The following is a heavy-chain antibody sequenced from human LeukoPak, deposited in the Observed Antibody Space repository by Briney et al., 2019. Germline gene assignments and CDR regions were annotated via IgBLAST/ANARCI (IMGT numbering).Heavy chain of an antibody. CDR3: ARGGYSSGWPRPPPFDY. CDR1: AGSFCGYY. Sequence: PSETLSLTCAVYAGSFCGYYWSWIREPPGKGVEWIGEINHSGSTNYNPSLKSRVTISVDTSKNQFSLKLSSVTAADTAVYYCARGGYSSGWPRPPPFDYWGQGTLVTVSS. D-gene: IGHD6-19*01. V-gene: IGHV4-34*01. CDR2: INHSGST. J-gene: IGHJ4*02.